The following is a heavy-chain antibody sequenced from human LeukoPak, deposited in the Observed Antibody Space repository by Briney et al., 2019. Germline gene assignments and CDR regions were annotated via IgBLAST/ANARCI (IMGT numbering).Heavy chain of an antibody. Sequence: GGSLRLSCAASGFTFSSYAMSWVRQAPGKGLEWVSAISGSGGSTYYADSVKGRFTISRDNSKNTLYLQMNSLRAEDTAVYYCAKATTALRYFDWLHYWGQGTLVTVSS. V-gene: IGHV3-23*01. J-gene: IGHJ4*02. CDR2: ISGSGGST. CDR3: AKATTALRYFDWLHY. CDR1: GFTFSSYA. D-gene: IGHD3-9*01.